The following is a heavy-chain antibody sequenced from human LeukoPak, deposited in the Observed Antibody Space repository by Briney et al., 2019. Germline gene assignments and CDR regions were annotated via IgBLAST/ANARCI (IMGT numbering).Heavy chain of an antibody. CDR2: IIPIFGTG. J-gene: IGHJ4*02. V-gene: IGHV1-69*01. D-gene: IGHD5-18*01. CDR3: ARGDGGYSYGTRFDY. CDR1: GGTFSIYA. Sequence: SVKVSCKASGGTFSIYAISWMRQAPGQGLEWMGGIIPIFGTGNYAQKFQGGVTITADESTSTVYMELSSLRSEDTAVYYCARGDGGYSYGTRFDYWGQGTLVTVSS.